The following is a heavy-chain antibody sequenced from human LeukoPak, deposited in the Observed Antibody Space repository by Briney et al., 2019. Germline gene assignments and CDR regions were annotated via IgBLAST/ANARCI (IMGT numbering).Heavy chain of an antibody. D-gene: IGHD3-22*01. CDR3: ARAGDSSGYYSPNLDY. CDR2: INPSGGST. V-gene: IGHV1-46*01. J-gene: IGHJ4*02. Sequence: ASVKVSCKASGYTFIGYYMHWVRQAPGQGLEWMGIINPSGGSTSYAQKFQGRVTMTRDTSTSTVYMELSSLRSEDTAVYYCARAGDSSGYYSPNLDYWGQGTLVTVSS. CDR1: GYTFIGYY.